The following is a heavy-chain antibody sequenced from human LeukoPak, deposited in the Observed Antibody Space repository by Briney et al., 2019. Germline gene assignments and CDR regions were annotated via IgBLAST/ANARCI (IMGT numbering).Heavy chain of an antibody. V-gene: IGHV3-33*06. CDR2: IWYDGSNK. CDR3: AKVGGYNYALDY. J-gene: IGHJ4*02. D-gene: IGHD5-24*01. CDR1: GFTFSSYG. Sequence: PGRSLRLSCAASGFTFSSYGMHWVRQAPGKGLEWVAVIWYDGSNKYYADSVKGRFTISRDNSKNTLYLQMNSLRAEDTAVYYCAKVGGYNYALDYWGQGTLVTVSS.